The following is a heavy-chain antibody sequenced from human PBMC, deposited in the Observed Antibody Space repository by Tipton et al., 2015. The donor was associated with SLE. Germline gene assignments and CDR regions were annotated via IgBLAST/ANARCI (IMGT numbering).Heavy chain of an antibody. D-gene: IGHD6-19*01. V-gene: IGHV5-51*03. CDR3: ARTEYNWGWYGFDS. Sequence: VQLVQSGAEVKKPGESLRISCKAYGNSFTSSWIAWVRQMPGKGLEWMGMIYPSDSDTRYSPSFQGRVSISADKSISTAYLQWSSLKASDIAMYYCARTEYNWGWYGFDSWGQGTLVTVSS. CDR1: GNSFTSSW. CDR2: IYPSDSDT. J-gene: IGHJ4*02.